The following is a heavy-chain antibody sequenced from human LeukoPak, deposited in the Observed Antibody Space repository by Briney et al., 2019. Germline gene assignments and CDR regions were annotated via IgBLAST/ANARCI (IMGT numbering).Heavy chain of an antibody. CDR2: IYHSGST. CDR3: ARYYYDSSGPDFQH. D-gene: IGHD3-22*01. J-gene: IGHJ1*01. CDR1: GGSISSSNW. V-gene: IGHV4-4*02. Sequence: SETLSLTCAVSGGSISSSNWWSWVRQPPGKGLEWIGEIYHSGSTNYNPSLKSRVTISVDKSKNQFSLKLSSVTAADTAVYYCARYYYDSSGPDFQHWGQGTLVTVSS.